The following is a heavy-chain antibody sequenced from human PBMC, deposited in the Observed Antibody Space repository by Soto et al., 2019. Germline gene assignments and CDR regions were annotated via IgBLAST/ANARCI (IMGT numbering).Heavy chain of an antibody. Sequence: GGSLRLSCAASGFTLIGYSMNWVRQAPGKGLEWVSSITSSSSYIYYADSVKGRFTISRDNAKNSLYLQMNSLRAEDTALYYCARDPLQGMDVWGQGTTVTVSS. CDR1: GFTLIGYS. J-gene: IGHJ6*02. CDR3: ARDPLQGMDV. V-gene: IGHV3-21*01. CDR2: ITSSSSYI. D-gene: IGHD4-4*01.